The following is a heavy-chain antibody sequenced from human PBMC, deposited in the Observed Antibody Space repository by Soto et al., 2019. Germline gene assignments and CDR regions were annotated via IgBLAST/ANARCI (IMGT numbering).Heavy chain of an antibody. V-gene: IGHV3-15*07. CDR2: IRSETAGGTS. D-gene: IGHD1-26*01. Sequence: EVQLVESGGGLVKPVGSLRLSCSASGFTFSNACMNWVRQAPGKGQEWVGRIRSETAGGTSEYAAPVSGRFSISRDDSKNTLYLQMNSLKTEDTGVYYCATDSIVGAIKQAFDIWGQGTMVTVSS. CDR3: ATDSIVGAIKQAFDI. J-gene: IGHJ3*02. CDR1: GFTFSNAC.